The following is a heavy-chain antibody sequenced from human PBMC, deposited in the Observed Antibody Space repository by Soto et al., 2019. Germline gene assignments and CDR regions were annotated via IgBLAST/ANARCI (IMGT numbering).Heavy chain of an antibody. Sequence: PSETLSLTCAVYGGSFSGYYWSWIRQPPGKGLEWIGEINHSGSTNYNPSLKSRVTISVDTSKNPFSLKLSSVTAADTAVYYCARGVKYYDFWSGYFHPYYYGMDVWGQGTTVTVSS. CDR3: ARGVKYYDFWSGYFHPYYYGMDV. CDR2: INHSGST. V-gene: IGHV4-34*01. J-gene: IGHJ6*02. CDR1: GGSFSGYY. D-gene: IGHD3-3*01.